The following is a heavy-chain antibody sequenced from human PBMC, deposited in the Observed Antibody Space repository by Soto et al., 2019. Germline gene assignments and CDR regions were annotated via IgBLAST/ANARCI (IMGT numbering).Heavy chain of an antibody. CDR1: GGTFSSYA. J-gene: IGHJ6*02. D-gene: IGHD5-12*01. CDR2: IIPIFGTA. Sequence: ASVKVSCKASGGTFSSYAISWVRQAPGQGLEWMGGIIPIFGTANYPQKFQGRVTVTADESTSTAYMELSSLRSEDTAVYYCARKYSGYDYRANYYYYYGMDVWGQGTTVTVSS. CDR3: ARKYSGYDYRANYYYYYGMDV. V-gene: IGHV1-69*13.